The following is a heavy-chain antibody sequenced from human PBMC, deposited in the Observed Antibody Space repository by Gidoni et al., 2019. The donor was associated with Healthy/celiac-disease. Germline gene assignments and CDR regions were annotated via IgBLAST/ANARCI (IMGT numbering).Heavy chain of an antibody. D-gene: IGHD1-26*01. J-gene: IGHJ6*02. V-gene: IGHV4-39*01. Sequence: QLQLQESGPGLVKPSETLSLTCTVAGGSISSSGYYWGWIRQPPGKGLEWIGSIYYSGSTYYNPSLKSRVTISVDTSKNQFSLKLSSVTAADTAVYYCARQSKIVGAITQTDYYYYYGMDVWGQGTTVTVSS. CDR1: GGSISSSGYY. CDR2: IYYSGST. CDR3: ARQSKIVGAITQTDYYYYYGMDV.